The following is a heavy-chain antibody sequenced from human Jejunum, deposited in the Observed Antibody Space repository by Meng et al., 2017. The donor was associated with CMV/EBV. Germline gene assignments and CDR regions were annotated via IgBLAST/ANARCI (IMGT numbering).Heavy chain of an antibody. J-gene: IGHJ4*02. D-gene: IGHD5-18*01. V-gene: IGHV3-72*01. Sequence: AASGFTFSDTYMDWVGQGPGKGLEWVARSTSKVRSFATIYAASVEGRFTISRAESENSLRMQMNSLKTEDTAVYYCVRGYRGFDSWGQGTLVTVSS. CDR3: VRGYRGFDS. CDR1: GFTFSDTY. CDR2: STSKVRSFAT.